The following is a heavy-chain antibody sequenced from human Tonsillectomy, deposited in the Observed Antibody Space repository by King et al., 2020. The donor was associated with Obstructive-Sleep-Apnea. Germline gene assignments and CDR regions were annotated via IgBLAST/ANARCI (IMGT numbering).Heavy chain of an antibody. CDR3: ATVGPSDIVVVVSATGHAFDM. Sequence: QLVQSGAEVKKPGASVKVSCKVSGYALTTLTMHWVRQAPGKGLDWMGGFDPEDSEPIYAQKFQGRVTLTADTATQTAHMELSSRRSEDTAMYYCATVGPSDIVVVVSATGHAFDMWGQGTMVTVSP. CDR1: GYALTTLT. CDR2: FDPEDSEP. D-gene: IGHD2-15*01. J-gene: IGHJ3*02. V-gene: IGHV1-24*01.